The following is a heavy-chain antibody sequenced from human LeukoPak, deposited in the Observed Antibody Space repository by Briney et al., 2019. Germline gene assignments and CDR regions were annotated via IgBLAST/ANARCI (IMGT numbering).Heavy chain of an antibody. V-gene: IGHV1-18*01. D-gene: IGHD3-22*01. CDR2: ISAYNGNT. CDR1: GYTFTSYG. Sequence: ASVKVSCKASGYTFTSYGISWVRQAPGQGLEWMGWISAYNGNTNYAQKLQGRVTMTTDTSTSTAYMELRSLRSDDTAVYYCARAISNYYDSSVSSPWGQGTLVTVSS. CDR3: ARAISNYYDSSVSSP. J-gene: IGHJ5*02.